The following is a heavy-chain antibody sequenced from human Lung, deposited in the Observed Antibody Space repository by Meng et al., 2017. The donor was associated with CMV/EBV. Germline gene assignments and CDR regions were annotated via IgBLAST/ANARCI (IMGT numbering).Heavy chain of an antibody. CDR1: GFTFSEHW. V-gene: IGHV3-74*01. D-gene: IGHD4-23*01. Sequence: GGSXRLSCVASGFTFSEHWMHWVRQVPGKRPMWLSRISGDGGSRDDADSVKGRFTISRDNAINTLYLQMNSLTVDDTALYYCARDAPVITPDHDAFDILGQGXMVTVSS. CDR2: ISGDGGSR. J-gene: IGHJ3*02. CDR3: ARDAPVITPDHDAFDI.